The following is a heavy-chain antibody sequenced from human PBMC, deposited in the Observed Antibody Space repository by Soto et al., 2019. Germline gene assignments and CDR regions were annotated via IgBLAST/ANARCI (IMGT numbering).Heavy chain of an antibody. CDR2: ISYDGSNK. D-gene: IGHD2-21*01. CDR3: ARLLWCSGGYWYFFYY. Sequence: HPGGSLRLSCAASGFTFSSYGMHWVRQAPGKGLEWVAVISYDGSNKYYADSVKGRFTISRDNAKNSLYLQMNSLRAEDTAVYYCARLLWCSGGYWYFFYYCGQ. CDR1: GFTFSSYG. V-gene: IGHV3-30*03. J-gene: IGHJ4*02.